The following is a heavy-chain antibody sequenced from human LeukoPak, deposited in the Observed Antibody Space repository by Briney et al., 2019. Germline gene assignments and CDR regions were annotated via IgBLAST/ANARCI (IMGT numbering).Heavy chain of an antibody. J-gene: IGHJ2*01. CDR1: GGSISSSSYY. V-gene: IGHV4-39*01. Sequence: SETLSLTCTVSGGSISSSSYYWGWIRQPPGKGLEWIGSIYYSGSTYYNPSLKSRVTISVDTSKNQFSLKLSSVTAADTAVYYCARQRGGGYWYFDLWGRGTLVTVSS. CDR2: IYYSGST. CDR3: ARQRGGGYWYFDL.